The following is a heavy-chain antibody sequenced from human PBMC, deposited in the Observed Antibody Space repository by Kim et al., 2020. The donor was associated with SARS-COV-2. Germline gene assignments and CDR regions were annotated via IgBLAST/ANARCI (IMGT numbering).Heavy chain of an antibody. CDR3: ARVVVAANYYYGMDV. D-gene: IGHD2-15*01. Sequence: GESLKISCKGSGYSFTSYWIGWVRQMPGKGLEWMGIIYPGDSDTRYSPSFQGQVTISADKSISTAYLQWSSLKASDTAMYYCARVVVAANYYYGMDVWGQGTTVTVSS. J-gene: IGHJ6*02. CDR1: GYSFTSYW. V-gene: IGHV5-51*01. CDR2: IYPGDSDT.